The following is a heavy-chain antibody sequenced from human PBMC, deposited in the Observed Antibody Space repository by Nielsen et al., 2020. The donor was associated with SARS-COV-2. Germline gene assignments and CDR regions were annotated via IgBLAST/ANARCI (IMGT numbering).Heavy chain of an antibody. CDR2: ISAYNGNT. CDR1: GYTFTSYG. Sequence: ASVKVSCKASGYTFTSYGISWVRQAPGQGLEWMGWISAYNGNTNYAQKLQGRVTMTTDTSTSTAYMELRSLRSDDTAVYYRARTDIVVVVAAGYYGMDVWGQGTTVTVSS. D-gene: IGHD2-15*01. CDR3: ARTDIVVVVAAGYYGMDV. J-gene: IGHJ6*02. V-gene: IGHV1-18*01.